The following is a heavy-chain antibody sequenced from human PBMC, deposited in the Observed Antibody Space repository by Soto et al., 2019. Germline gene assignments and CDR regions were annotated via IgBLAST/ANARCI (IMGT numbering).Heavy chain of an antibody. V-gene: IGHV3-7*01. CDR3: AREDGSIFGVVIYY. CDR1: GFTFSSYW. Sequence: EVQLVESGGGLVQPGGSLRLSCAASGFTFSSYWMSWVRQAPGKGLEWVANIKQDGSEKYYVDSVKGRFTISRDNAKNSLYLQMNSLRAEDTAVYYCAREDGSIFGVVIYYWGQGTLVTVSS. CDR2: IKQDGSEK. D-gene: IGHD3-3*01. J-gene: IGHJ4*02.